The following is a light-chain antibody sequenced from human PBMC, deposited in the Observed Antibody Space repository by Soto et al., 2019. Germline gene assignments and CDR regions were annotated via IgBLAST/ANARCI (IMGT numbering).Light chain of an antibody. CDR1: NIGSKS. CDR2: YDS. Sequence: SYELTQPPSGSVAPGKTARITCGGNNIGSKSVHWYQQKQGQAPVLVIYYDSDRPSGIPERFSGSNSGNTATLTISRVEAGDEADYYCQVWDSSIDHVLFGGGTKVTVL. V-gene: IGLV3-21*04. J-gene: IGLJ2*01. CDR3: QVWDSSIDHVL.